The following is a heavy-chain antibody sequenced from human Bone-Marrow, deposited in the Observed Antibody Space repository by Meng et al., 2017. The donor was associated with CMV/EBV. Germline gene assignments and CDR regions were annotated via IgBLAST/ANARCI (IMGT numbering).Heavy chain of an antibody. CDR3: ARDGIPSRDDAFDI. CDR1: GFTFSSYS. J-gene: IGHJ3*02. V-gene: IGHV3-21*01. Sequence: GESLKISCAASGFTFSSYSMNWVRQAPGKGLEWVSSISSSSSYIYYADSVKGRFTISRDNAKNSLYLQMNSLRAEDTAVYYCARDGIPSRDDAFDIWGQGTRVTVSS. CDR2: ISSSSSYI. D-gene: IGHD1-14*01.